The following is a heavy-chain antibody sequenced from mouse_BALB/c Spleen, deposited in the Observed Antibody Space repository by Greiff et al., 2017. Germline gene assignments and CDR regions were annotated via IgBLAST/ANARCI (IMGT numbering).Heavy chain of an antibody. D-gene: IGHD2-3*01. CDR3: ARGIDEGYFPYAMDY. V-gene: IGHV5-6-5*01. CDR1: GFTFSSYA. Sequence: EVNVVESGGGLVKPGGSLKLSCAASGFTFSSYAMSWVRQTPEKRLEWVASISSGGSTYYPDRVKGRFTISRDNARNILYLQMSSLRSEDTAMYYCARGIDEGYFPYAMDYWGQGTSVTVSS. J-gene: IGHJ4*01. CDR2: ISSGGST.